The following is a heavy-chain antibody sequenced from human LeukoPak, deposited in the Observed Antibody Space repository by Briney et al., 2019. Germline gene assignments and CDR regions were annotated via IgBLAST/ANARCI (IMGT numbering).Heavy chain of an antibody. D-gene: IGHD3-10*01. CDR1: GFTFSSYS. V-gene: IGHV3-21*01. J-gene: IGHJ5*02. Sequence: GGSLRLSCAASGFTFSSYSMNWVRQAPGKGLEWVSSISSSSSYIYYADSVKGRFTISRDNAKNSLYLQMNSLRAEDTAVYHCAREVRGVINWFDPWGQGTLVTVSS. CDR3: AREVRGVINWFDP. CDR2: ISSSSSYI.